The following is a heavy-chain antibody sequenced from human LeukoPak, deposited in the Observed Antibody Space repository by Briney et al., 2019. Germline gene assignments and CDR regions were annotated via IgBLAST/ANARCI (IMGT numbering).Heavy chain of an antibody. V-gene: IGHV5-51*01. CDR2: IYPGDSDT. CDR1: GYSFTSYW. Sequence: GESLKISCKGSGYSFTSYWIGWVRQTPGKGLEWMGIIYPGDSDTRYSPSFQGQVTISADKSISTAYLQWSSLKASDAAMYYCARLSEDSSTYYFDYWGQGTLVTVSS. J-gene: IGHJ4*02. D-gene: IGHD6-6*01. CDR3: ARLSEDSSTYYFDY.